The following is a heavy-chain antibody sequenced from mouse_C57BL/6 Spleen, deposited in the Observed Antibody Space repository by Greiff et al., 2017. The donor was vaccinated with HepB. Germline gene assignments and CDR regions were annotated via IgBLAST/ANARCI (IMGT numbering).Heavy chain of an antibody. V-gene: IGHV1-50*01. D-gene: IGHD1-1*02. CDR3: ARYGEAMDY. J-gene: IGHJ4*01. CDR2: IDPSDSYT. Sequence: QVQLKQPGAELVKPGASVKLSCKASGYTFTSYWMQWVKQRPGQGLEWIGEIDPSDSYTNYNQKFKGKATLTVDTSSSTAYMQLSSLTSEDSAVYYCARYGEAMDYWGQGTSVTVSS. CDR1: GYTFTSYW.